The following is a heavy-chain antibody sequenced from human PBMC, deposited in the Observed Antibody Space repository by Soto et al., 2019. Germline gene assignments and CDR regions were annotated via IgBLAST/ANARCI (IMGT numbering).Heavy chain of an antibody. D-gene: IGHD3-22*01. CDR1: GFTFSSYS. V-gene: IGHV3-48*02. J-gene: IGHJ4*02. CDR2: ISSSSSTI. Sequence: GGSLRLSCAASGFTFSSYSMNWVRQAPGKGLEWVSYISSSSSTIYYADSVKGRFTISRDNAKNSLYLQMNSLRDEDTAVYYCARGEGPYYYDSSGYPIDYWGQGTLVTVSS. CDR3: ARGEGPYYYDSSGYPIDY.